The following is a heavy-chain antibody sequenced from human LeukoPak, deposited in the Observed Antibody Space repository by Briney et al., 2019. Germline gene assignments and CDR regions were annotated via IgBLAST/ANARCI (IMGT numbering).Heavy chain of an antibody. CDR3: ARCRSGGYSYVYYYYRDV. D-gene: IGHD1-26*01. CDR1: GGTFSGYY. V-gene: IGHV4-34*01. CDR2: INHSGST. Sequence: SETLSLTCAVYGGTFSGYYWSWIRQPPGKGLEWIGEINHSGSTNYNPSLKSRGAISVDKTKNQFSLKLMSVTAADAAVYYCARCRSGGYSYVYYYYRDVWGKGTTVTISS. J-gene: IGHJ6*03.